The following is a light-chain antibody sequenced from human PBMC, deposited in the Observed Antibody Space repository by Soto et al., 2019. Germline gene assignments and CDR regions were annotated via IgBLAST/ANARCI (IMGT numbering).Light chain of an antibody. CDR2: DAS. J-gene: IGKJ5*01. CDR1: QSVSSY. Sequence: EIVLTQSPATLSFSPGERATLSCRASQSVSSYLAWYQQKPGQAPRLLIYDASNRATCIPGRFSGSGSGTDFTLTIITLEPEECAGDYSHQRRNWPVTSGKGTRLEI. CDR3: HQRRNWPVT. V-gene: IGKV3-11*01.